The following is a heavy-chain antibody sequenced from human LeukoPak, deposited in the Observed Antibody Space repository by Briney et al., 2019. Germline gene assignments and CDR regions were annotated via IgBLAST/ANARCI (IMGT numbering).Heavy chain of an antibody. CDR1: GYTFTSYG. V-gene: IGHV1-18*01. Sequence: ASVKVSCKASGYTFTSYGISWVRQAPGQGLEWMGWISAYNGNTNYAQKLQGRVTMTTDTSTSTAYMELRSLRADDTAVYYCERVFSYGDYYYYYMDVWGKGTTVTVSS. CDR2: ISAYNGNT. CDR3: ERVFSYGDYYYYYMDV. J-gene: IGHJ6*03. D-gene: IGHD5-18*01.